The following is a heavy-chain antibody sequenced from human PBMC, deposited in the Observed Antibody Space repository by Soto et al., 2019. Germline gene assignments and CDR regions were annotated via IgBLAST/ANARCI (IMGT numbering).Heavy chain of an antibody. J-gene: IGHJ6*02. CDR2: IWNDGSNK. Sequence: QVQLVESGGGVVQPGRSLRLSCAASGFTFRDHAMHWVRQAPGKGRDWLAIIWNDGSNKFYAGSVQGRFTISRDNSKNTVYLQMNTLSAEDTAVYYCARALFPDVDIYAMDVWGQGTTVTVSS. CDR1: GFTFRDHA. V-gene: IGHV3-33*01. CDR3: ARALFPDVDIYAMDV. D-gene: IGHD5-12*01.